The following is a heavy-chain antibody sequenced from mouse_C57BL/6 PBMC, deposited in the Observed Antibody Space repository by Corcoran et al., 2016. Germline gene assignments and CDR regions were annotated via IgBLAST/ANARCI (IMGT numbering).Heavy chain of an antibody. D-gene: IGHD4-1*01. CDR3: AREAELTGFDY. Sequence: QIQLVQSGPELKKPGETVKISCKASGYTFTTYGMSWVKQAPGKGLKWMGWINTYSGVPTYADDFKGRFAFSLETSASTAYLQINNLKNEDTATYFCAREAELTGFDYWGQGTTLTVSS. J-gene: IGHJ2*01. CDR1: GYTFTTYG. CDR2: INTYSGVP. V-gene: IGHV9-3*01.